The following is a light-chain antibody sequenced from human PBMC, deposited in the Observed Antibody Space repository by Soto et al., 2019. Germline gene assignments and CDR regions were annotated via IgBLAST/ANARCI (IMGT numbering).Light chain of an antibody. V-gene: IGKV1-27*01. CDR1: QGISYY. CDR3: QNYNSAPLT. Sequence: DIQMTQSPSSLSTSVGDRVTITCRASQGISYYLAWYQLKPGKVPKLLIYAASTLQSGVPSRFSGSGSGTDFTLTISSLQPEDVGTYYCQNYNSAPLTFGGGTQVEIK. CDR2: AAS. J-gene: IGKJ4*01.